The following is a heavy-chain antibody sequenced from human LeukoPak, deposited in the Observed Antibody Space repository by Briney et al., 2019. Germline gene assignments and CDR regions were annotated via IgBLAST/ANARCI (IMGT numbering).Heavy chain of an antibody. CDR2: ISHNGNT. CDR3: ARDGYSAYDRDLDH. Sequence: SETLSLTCTISGASISDTNWWTWVRQPPGKGLEWIGEISHNGNTYYSPSLKSRVTISVDKSKNQFSLRLDSVTAADTAVYYCARDGYSAYDRDLDHWGQGALVTVSS. J-gene: IGHJ4*02. CDR1: GASISDTNW. V-gene: IGHV4-4*02. D-gene: IGHD5-12*01.